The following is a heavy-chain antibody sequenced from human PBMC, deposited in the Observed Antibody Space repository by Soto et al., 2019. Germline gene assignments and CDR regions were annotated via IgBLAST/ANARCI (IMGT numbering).Heavy chain of an antibody. CDR3: AKDRNRWLRFDLGY. D-gene: IGHD5-12*01. Sequence: EVQLLESGGGLVQPGGSLRLSCAASGFTFSSYAMSWVRQAPGKGLEWVSSITGSAGSTYYADSVEGRFTISRDNSKNTPYLQMNSLRAEDTAVYYCAKDRNRWLRFDLGYRGQGTLVTVSS. J-gene: IGHJ4*02. V-gene: IGHV3-23*01. CDR1: GFTFSSYA. CDR2: ITGSAGST.